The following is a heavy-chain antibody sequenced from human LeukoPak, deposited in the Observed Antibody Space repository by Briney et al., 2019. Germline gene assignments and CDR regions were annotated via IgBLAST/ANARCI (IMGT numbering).Heavy chain of an antibody. Sequence: SGGSLRLSCAASGFTVSSNYMSWVRQAPGKGLEWVSVIYSGGSTYYADSVKGRFTISRDNSKNTLYLQMNSLRAEDTAVYYCAREPSDAFDIWGQGTMVTVSS. CDR3: AREPSDAFDI. CDR2: IYSGGST. V-gene: IGHV3-53*01. J-gene: IGHJ3*02. CDR1: GFTVSSNY.